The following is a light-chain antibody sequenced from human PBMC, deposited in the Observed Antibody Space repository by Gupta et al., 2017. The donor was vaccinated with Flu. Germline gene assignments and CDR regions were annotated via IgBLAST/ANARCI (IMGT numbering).Light chain of an antibody. CDR3: LQYYNYPRT. Sequence: AIQLTQSPSSLSASVGDRVTITCRASQGIRTELGWYQQKPGKAPKLLIYAASNLQRGVPSRFSGSGSGPVFTLTISGLQPEDSATYYCLQYYNYPRTFGQGTKVEIK. V-gene: IGKV1-6*01. CDR2: AAS. J-gene: IGKJ1*01. CDR1: QGIRTE.